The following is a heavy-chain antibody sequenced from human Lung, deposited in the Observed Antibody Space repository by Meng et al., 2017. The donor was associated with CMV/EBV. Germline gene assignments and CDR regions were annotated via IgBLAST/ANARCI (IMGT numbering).Heavy chain of an antibody. V-gene: IGHV1-69*10. CDR1: GGTFSSYA. D-gene: IGHD2-15*01. Sequence: SXXVSXKASGGTFSSYAISWVRQAPGQGLEWMGGIIPILGIANYAQKFQGRVTITADKSTSTAYMELSSLRSEDTAVYYCARRYCSGGSCYKQFDYWGQGTXVTVSS. CDR3: ARRYCSGGSCYKQFDY. CDR2: IIPILGIA. J-gene: IGHJ4*02.